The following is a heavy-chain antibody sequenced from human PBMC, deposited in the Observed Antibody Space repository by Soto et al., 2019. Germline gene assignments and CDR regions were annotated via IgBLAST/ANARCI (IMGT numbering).Heavy chain of an antibody. V-gene: IGHV4-38-2*01. Sequence: PSETLSLTCAVSGYSISSGYYWGWIRQSPGKGLEWIGSIHHGGSPLYNPSLKGRVAISIDTSKNQLSLNLSSVTAADTAIYYCERGWTEVATDYWGQGTLVTVSS. CDR1: GYSISSGYY. D-gene: IGHD3-3*01. J-gene: IGHJ4*02. CDR3: ERGWTEVATDY. CDR2: IHHGGSP.